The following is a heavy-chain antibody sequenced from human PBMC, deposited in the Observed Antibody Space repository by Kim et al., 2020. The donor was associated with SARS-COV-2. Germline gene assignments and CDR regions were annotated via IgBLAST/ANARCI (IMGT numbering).Heavy chain of an antibody. V-gene: IGHV3-74*03. CDR2: INNDESSK. Sequence: GGSLRLSCAASGFTFRSYWMHWVRQVPGGGLEWVSRINNDESSKTYGDSVEGRFTISRDNAKNKVYLQMTSLRAEDTAVYYCARALWGWGLDILDVWGQGTMVTVSP. J-gene: IGHJ3*01. CDR1: GFTFRSYW. D-gene: IGHD7-27*01. CDR3: ARALWGWGLDILDV.